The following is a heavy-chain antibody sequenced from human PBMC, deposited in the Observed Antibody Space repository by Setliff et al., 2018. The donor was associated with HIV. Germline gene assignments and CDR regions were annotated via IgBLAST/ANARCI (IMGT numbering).Heavy chain of an antibody. CDR3: ARASAERSAVRGLAIAFDI. CDR2: IHYSGSS. J-gene: IGHJ3*02. CDR1: GDSISSGGYY. D-gene: IGHD3-10*01. Sequence: PSETLSLTCTVSGDSISSGGYYWSWIRQHPGKGLEWIGYIHYSGSSYYNPSLRSRVTISVDTSKNQFSLKLGSVTAADTAVYYCARASAERSAVRGLAIAFDIWGPGTKVTVSS. V-gene: IGHV4-31*03.